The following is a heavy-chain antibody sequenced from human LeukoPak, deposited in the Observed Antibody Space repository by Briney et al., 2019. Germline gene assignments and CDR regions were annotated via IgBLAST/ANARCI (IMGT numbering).Heavy chain of an antibody. CDR3: ARGRDVVAVAAPFDP. CDR1: GGSFSGYY. J-gene: IGHJ5*02. D-gene: IGHD6-19*01. Sequence: SETLSLTCAVYGGSFSGYYWSWIRQPPGKGLEWIGEINHSGSTNYNPSLKSRVTISVDTSKNQFSLKLNSVTAADTAVYYCARGRDVVAVAAPFDPWGQGTLVTVSS. V-gene: IGHV4-34*01. CDR2: INHSGST.